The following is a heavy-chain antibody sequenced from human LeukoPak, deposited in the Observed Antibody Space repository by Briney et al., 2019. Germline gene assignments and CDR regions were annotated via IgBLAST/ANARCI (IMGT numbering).Heavy chain of an antibody. CDR2: ISGYNGHT. V-gene: IGHV1-18*01. D-gene: IGHD1-26*01. Sequence: ASVKVSCKAFGYSFTSFGINWVRQAPGQGLEWMGWISGYNGHTNYAQTFQGRVTMTTDTSTSTAYMELRSLRSADTAVYYCARGTWEAAARPYSFDTWGQGTLVTVSS. J-gene: IGHJ4*02. CDR1: GYSFTSFG. CDR3: ARGTWEAAARPYSFDT.